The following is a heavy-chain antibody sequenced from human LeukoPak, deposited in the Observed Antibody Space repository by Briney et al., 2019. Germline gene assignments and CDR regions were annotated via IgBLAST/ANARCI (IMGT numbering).Heavy chain of an antibody. CDR1: GFTFSSYA. CDR2: ISGSGGST. Sequence: TGGSLRLSCAASGFTFSSYAMSWVRQAPGKGLEWVSAISGSGGSTYYADSVKGRFTISRDNSKNTLYLQMNSLRAEDTAVYYCARERGGDYSDYAFYFDYWGQGTLVTVSS. J-gene: IGHJ4*02. CDR3: ARERGGDYSDYAFYFDY. V-gene: IGHV3-23*01. D-gene: IGHD4-11*01.